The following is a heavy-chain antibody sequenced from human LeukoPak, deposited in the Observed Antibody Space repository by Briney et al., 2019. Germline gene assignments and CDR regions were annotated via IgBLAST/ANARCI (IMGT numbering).Heavy chain of an antibody. V-gene: IGHV3-21*01. D-gene: IGHD2-8*01. J-gene: IGHJ6*03. CDR3: ARDKEGYCTNGVCSNYYYYYMDV. CDR1: GFTFSSYS. Sequence: GGSLRLSCAASGFTFSSYSMNWVRQAPGKGLEWVSSISSSSSYIYYADSVKGRFTISRDNAKNSLYLQMNSLRAEDTPVYYCARDKEGYCTNGVCSNYYYYYMDVWGKGTTVTVSS. CDR2: ISSSSSYI.